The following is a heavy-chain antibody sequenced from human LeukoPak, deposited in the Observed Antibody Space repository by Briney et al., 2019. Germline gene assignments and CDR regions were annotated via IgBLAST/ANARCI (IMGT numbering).Heavy chain of an antibody. J-gene: IGHJ6*03. V-gene: IGHV1-8*01. D-gene: IGHD3-9*01. Sequence: ASVEVSCKASGYTFTSYDINWVRQATGQGLEWMGWMNPNSGNTGYAQKFQGRVTMTRNTSISTAYMELSSLRSEDTAVYYCARGRGDYDILTGYPYYYYYYMDVWGKGTTVTVSS. CDR2: MNPNSGNT. CDR3: ARGRGDYDILTGYPYYYYYYMDV. CDR1: GYTFTSYD.